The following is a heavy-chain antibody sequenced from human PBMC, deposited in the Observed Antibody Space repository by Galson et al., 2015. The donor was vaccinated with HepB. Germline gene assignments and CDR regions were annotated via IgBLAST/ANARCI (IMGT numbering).Heavy chain of an antibody. D-gene: IGHD1-26*01. CDR1: GYSFTSYW. J-gene: IGHJ3*02. CDR3: ACGYPSLRGGRELRRTDDAFDI. V-gene: IGHV5-51*03. Sequence: QSGAEVKKPGESLKISCKGSGYSFTSYWIGWVRQMPGKGLEWRGIIYPGDSDTRYSPSFQGQVTISADKSISTAYLQWSSLKASDTAMYYCACGYPSLRGGRELRRTDDAFDIWGQGTMVTVSS. CDR2: IYPGDSDT.